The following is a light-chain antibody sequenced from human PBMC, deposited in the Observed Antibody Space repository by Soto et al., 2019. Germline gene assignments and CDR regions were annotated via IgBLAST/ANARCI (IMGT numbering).Light chain of an antibody. J-gene: IGKJ1*01. V-gene: IGKV1-5*03. Sequence: DIQMSQSPSTLSASVGDRVTITCRASQSIRSWLAWYQQKPGKAPNLLIYQASSLQSGVPSRFSGSGSGPEYTLTISSLQPDDFATYYGQQYNSYPWTFGQGTKVDIK. CDR1: QSIRSW. CDR2: QAS. CDR3: QQYNSYPWT.